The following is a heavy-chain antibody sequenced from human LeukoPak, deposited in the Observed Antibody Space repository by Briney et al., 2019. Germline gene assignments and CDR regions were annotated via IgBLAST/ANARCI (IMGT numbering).Heavy chain of an antibody. D-gene: IGHD3-10*01. CDR1: GFTFRNYG. J-gene: IGHJ3*02. V-gene: IGHV3-30*18. Sequence: PGRSLRLSCAASGFTFRNYGMHWVRQAPGKGLEWVAVISYDGTNKNYAASVKGLFTISRDNSKNTLYLQMNSLRAEDTAAYYCAKGITSNDAFDIWGQGTMVTVSS. CDR3: AKGITSNDAFDI. CDR2: ISYDGTNK.